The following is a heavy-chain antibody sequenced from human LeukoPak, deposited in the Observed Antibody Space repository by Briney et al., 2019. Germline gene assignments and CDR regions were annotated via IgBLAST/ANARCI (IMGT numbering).Heavy chain of an antibody. D-gene: IGHD3-16*01. CDR3: ASGESGPRLGQ. V-gene: IGHV4-34*01. CDR1: GRSFSGYY. CDR2: IDHSGGT. J-gene: IGHJ4*02. Sequence: SETLSLTCGVSGRSFSGYYWSWIRQPPGKGLEWIGEIDHSGGTFYNPSLKSRVTISVDTSKNQFSLTLNSVTAADTAIYYCASGESGPRLGQWGQGTLVTVSS.